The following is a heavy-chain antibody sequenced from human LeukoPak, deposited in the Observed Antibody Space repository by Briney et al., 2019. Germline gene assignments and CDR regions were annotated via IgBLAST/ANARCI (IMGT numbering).Heavy chain of an antibody. D-gene: IGHD5-18*01. V-gene: IGHV1-69*05. J-gene: IGHJ5*02. Sequence: SVKVSFTSSVGTFSSYAISWVRQAPGQGLEWMGGIIPIFGTANYAQKFQGRVTITTDESTSTAYMELSSLRSEDTAVYYCARDSRDTAMVTRFDPWGQGTLVTVSS. CDR1: VGTFSSYA. CDR2: IIPIFGTA. CDR3: ARDSRDTAMVTRFDP.